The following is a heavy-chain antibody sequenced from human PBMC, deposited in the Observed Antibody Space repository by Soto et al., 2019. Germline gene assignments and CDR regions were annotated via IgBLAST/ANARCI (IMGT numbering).Heavy chain of an antibody. CDR2: ISSGSSTI. CDR3: ARADYGDYVLDY. V-gene: IGHV3-48*01. D-gene: IGHD4-17*01. CDR1: GFTFSSYS. J-gene: IGHJ4*02. Sequence: EVQLVESGGGLVQPGGSLRLSCAASGFTFSSYSMNWVRQAPGKGLEWVSYISSGSSTIYYADSVKGRFTISRDNAKNSLYLQMNSLRAEDTAVYYCARADYGDYVLDYWGQGTLVTVSS.